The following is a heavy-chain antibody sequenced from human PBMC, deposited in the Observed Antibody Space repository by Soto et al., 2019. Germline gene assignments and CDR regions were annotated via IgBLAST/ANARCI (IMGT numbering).Heavy chain of an antibody. D-gene: IGHD3-10*01. CDR3: AREGRYYASGRFLWFDP. CDR1: GGSFSDYY. Sequence: SETLSLTCAVYGGSFSDYYWSWIRQPPGKGLEWIGEINHSGSTNYNPSLNSRVTISVDTSKNQFSLKLSSVTAADTAVYYCAREGRYYASGRFLWFDPWGQGTLVTVSS. CDR2: INHSGST. V-gene: IGHV4-34*01. J-gene: IGHJ5*02.